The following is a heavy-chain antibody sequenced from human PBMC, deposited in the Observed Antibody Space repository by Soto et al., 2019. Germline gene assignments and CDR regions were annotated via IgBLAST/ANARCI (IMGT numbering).Heavy chain of an antibody. CDR1: GGSFSGYY. Sequence: PSETLSLTCAVYGGSFSGYYWSWIRQPPGKGLEWIGEINHSGSTNYNPSLKSRVTISVDTSKNQFSLKLSSVTAADTAVYYCARSLPYYDFWSGPNSRGQNWFDPWGQGTLVNVSS. J-gene: IGHJ5*02. CDR3: ARSLPYYDFWSGPNSRGQNWFDP. V-gene: IGHV4-34*01. CDR2: INHSGST. D-gene: IGHD3-3*01.